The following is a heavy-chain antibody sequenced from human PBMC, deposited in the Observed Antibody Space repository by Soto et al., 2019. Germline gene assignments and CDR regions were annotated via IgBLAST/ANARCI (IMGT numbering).Heavy chain of an antibody. CDR2: IYYSGST. V-gene: IGHV4-61*01. CDR1: GGSVSSGSYY. J-gene: IGHJ4*02. CDR3: ARTVIAASGFFDY. D-gene: IGHD6-13*01. Sequence: SETLSLTCTVSGGSVSSGSYYWSWIRQPPGKGLEWIGYIYYSGSTNYNPSLKSRVTISLDTSKSQFSLKLSSVTAADTAVYYCARTVIAASGFFDYWGQGTLVTVSS.